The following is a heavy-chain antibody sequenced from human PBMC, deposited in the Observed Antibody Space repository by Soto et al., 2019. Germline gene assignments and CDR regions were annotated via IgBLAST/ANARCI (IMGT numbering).Heavy chain of an antibody. J-gene: IGHJ4*02. Sequence: PSETLSLTCTVSGGSISSGGYYWSWIRQHPGKGLEWIGYIYSSGSTYYNPSLKSRVTISADTSKNQFSLRMNSMIAADTAVYYCARADPDASVGYWGQGTLVTVSS. D-gene: IGHD2-15*01. CDR3: ARADPDASVGY. CDR1: GGSISSGGYY. CDR2: IYSSGST. V-gene: IGHV4-31*03.